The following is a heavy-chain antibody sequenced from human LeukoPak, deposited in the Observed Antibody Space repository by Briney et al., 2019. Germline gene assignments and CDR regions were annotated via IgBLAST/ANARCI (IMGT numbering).Heavy chain of an antibody. CDR3: ARDSLKLAAAIFDYFGY. CDR2: ISYDGSNK. CDR1: GFTFSSYA. Sequence: PGGSLRLSCAASGFTFSSYAMHWVRQAPGKGLEWVAVISYDGSNKYYADSVKGRFTISRDNSKNTLCLQMNSLRAEDTAAYYCARDSLKLAAAIFDYFGYWGQGTLVTVSS. V-gene: IGHV3-30*04. D-gene: IGHD2-2*02. J-gene: IGHJ4*02.